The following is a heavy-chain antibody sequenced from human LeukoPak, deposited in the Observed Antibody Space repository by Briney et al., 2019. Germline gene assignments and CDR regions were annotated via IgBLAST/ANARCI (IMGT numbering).Heavy chain of an antibody. V-gene: IGHV1-8*01. CDR3: TRRFSGRRDN. CDR2: MNPNSGNT. Sequence: GASVKVSCKASGYTFTSCDINWVREATGQGLEWMGWMNPNSGNTGYGQSFQGKITMTRDISIGTAYMELSNLTSEDTAIYYCTRRFSGRRDNWGQGTLVTVSA. CDR1: GYTFTSCD. D-gene: IGHD6-19*01. J-gene: IGHJ4*02.